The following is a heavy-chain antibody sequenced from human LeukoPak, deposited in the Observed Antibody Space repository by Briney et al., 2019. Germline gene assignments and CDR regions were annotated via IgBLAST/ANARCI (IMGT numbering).Heavy chain of an antibody. J-gene: IGHJ4*02. V-gene: IGHV3-20*04. D-gene: IGHD3-3*01. CDR3: ARVNDFWSGYYFDY. Sequence: GGSLRLSCAASGFTFDDYGMSWVRQAPGKGLEWVSGINWNGGSTGYADSVKGRFTISRDNAKNSLYLQMNSLRAEDTALYYCARVNDFWSGYYFDYWGQGTLVTVSS. CDR2: INWNGGST. CDR1: GFTFDDYG.